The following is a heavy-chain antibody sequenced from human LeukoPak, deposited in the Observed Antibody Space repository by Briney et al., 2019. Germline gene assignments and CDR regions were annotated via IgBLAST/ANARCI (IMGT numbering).Heavy chain of an antibody. V-gene: IGHV4-34*01. CDR3: ARGIVPAARGNWFDP. CDR1: GGSFSGYY. Sequence: SETLSLTCAVYGGSFSGYYWSWLRQPPGKGLEWIGEINHSGSTNYNPSLKSRVTISVDTSKNQFSLKLSSVTAADTAVYYCARGIVPAARGNWFDPWGQGTLVTVSS. J-gene: IGHJ5*02. D-gene: IGHD2-2*01. CDR2: INHSGST.